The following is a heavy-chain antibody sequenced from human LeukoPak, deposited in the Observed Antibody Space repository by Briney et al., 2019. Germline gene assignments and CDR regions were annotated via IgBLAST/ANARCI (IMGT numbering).Heavy chain of an antibody. CDR2: INPNSGGT. Sequence: ASVKVSCKASGYTFTGYYMHCVRQAPGQGLEWMGWINPNSGGTNNAQKFQGRVTMTRDTSISTAYMELSRLRSDDTAVYYCARGVGRSAAGLYYFDYWGQGTLVTVSS. V-gene: IGHV1-2*02. CDR1: GYTFTGYY. J-gene: IGHJ4*02. CDR3: ARGVGRSAAGLYYFDY. D-gene: IGHD3-10*01.